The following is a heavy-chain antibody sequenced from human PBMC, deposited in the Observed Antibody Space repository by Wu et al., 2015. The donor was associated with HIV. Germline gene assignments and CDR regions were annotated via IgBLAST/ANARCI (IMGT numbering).Heavy chain of an antibody. V-gene: IGHV1-69*12. CDR1: GATLSRYA. CDR3: ARELQPWVGFDH. J-gene: IGHJ4*02. CDR2: IIPMYGTS. D-gene: IGHD3-10*01. Sequence: QVQLMQSGAEVKKPGSSVKVSCKASGATLSRYAINWVRQAPGRGLEWMGVIIPMYGTSNYARQFQDRVTITADESANTAYMEVSSLKSEDTAVYYCARELQPWVGFDHWGPGNPGHRLL.